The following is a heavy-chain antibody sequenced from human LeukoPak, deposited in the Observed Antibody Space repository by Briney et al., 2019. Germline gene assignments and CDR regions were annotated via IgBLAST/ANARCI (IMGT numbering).Heavy chain of an antibody. CDR1: GLTFSSYW. D-gene: IGHD2-2*02. V-gene: IGHV3-7*01. CDR3: ARVSPFLATAIPTFDY. Sequence: GGSLRLSCAASGLTFSSYWMSWVRQAPGKGLEWVANIKQDGSEKYYVDSVKGRFTISRDNAKNSLHLQMNSLRAEDTAVYYCARVSPFLATAIPTFDYWGQGTLVTVSS. CDR2: IKQDGSEK. J-gene: IGHJ4*02.